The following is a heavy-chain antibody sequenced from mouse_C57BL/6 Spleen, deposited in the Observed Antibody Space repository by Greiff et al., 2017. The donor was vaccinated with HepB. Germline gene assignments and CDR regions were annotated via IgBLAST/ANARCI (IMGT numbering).Heavy chain of an antibody. J-gene: IGHJ2*01. CDR2: IYPSDSET. V-gene: IGHV1-61*01. CDR1: GYTFTSYW. Sequence: VQLQQSGAELVRPGSSVKLSCKASGYTFTSYWMDWVKQRPGQGLEWIGNIYPSDSETHYNQKFKDKATLTVDKSSSTAYMQLSSLTSEDSAVYYSARPGGYGPFDYWGQGTTLTVSS. CDR3: ARPGGYGPFDY. D-gene: IGHD2-2*01.